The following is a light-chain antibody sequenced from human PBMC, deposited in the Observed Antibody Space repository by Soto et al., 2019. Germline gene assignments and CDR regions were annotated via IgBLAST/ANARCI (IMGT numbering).Light chain of an antibody. CDR2: GAS. V-gene: IGKV3D-20*02. CDR3: QQRRSWPPTIT. Sequence: FVLTQSPGNLSLSPGERVTLSCKVSQSVTNSELAWYQQKPGQAPRLLIYGASTRATGIPARFSGSGSGTDFTLTISSLEPEDFAVYYCQQRRSWPPTITFGQGTKVDIK. CDR1: QSVTNSE. J-gene: IGKJ1*01.